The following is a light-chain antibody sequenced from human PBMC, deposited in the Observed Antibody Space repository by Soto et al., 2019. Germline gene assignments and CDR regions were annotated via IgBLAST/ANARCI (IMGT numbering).Light chain of an antibody. CDR3: QQVNGYLIT. V-gene: IGKV1-9*01. Sequence: DIQLTQSPSFLSASVGDRVTITCRASQGISSYLAWYQQKPGKAPKLLISPASTLQSGVPSRFSGSRSGTEFTLTISSLQPEDFAIYYCQQVNGYLITFGQGTRLEIK. CDR2: PAS. CDR1: QGISSY. J-gene: IGKJ5*01.